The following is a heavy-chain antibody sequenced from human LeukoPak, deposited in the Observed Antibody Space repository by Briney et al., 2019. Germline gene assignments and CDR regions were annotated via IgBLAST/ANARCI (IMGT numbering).Heavy chain of an antibody. CDR3: VKAAELGTHVYFDY. J-gene: IGHJ4*02. CDR1: GFTFSSYA. V-gene: IGHV3-23*01. D-gene: IGHD7-27*01. CDR2: LSANSDTT. Sequence: GGSLRLSCAASGFTFSSYAMSWVRQAPGKGLEWVSTLSANSDTTYSRDSVEGRFTIARDNSKNTLYLKMNSLRVEDTAIYYCVKAAELGTHVYFDYWGQGTVVTVSS.